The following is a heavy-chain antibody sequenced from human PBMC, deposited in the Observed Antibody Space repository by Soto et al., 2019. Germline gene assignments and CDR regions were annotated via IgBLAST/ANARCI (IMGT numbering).Heavy chain of an antibody. Sequence: QVQLVESGGGVVQPGRSLRLSCAASGFTFSSYGMHWVRQAPGKGLEWVAVISYDGSNKYYADSVKGRFTISRDNSKNPLYLQMNSLRAEDTAVYYCAKDFYGFTVRRTDAFDIWGQGTMVTVSS. CDR3: AKDFYGFTVRRTDAFDI. CDR2: ISYDGSNK. J-gene: IGHJ3*02. V-gene: IGHV3-30*18. D-gene: IGHD4-17*01. CDR1: GFTFSSYG.